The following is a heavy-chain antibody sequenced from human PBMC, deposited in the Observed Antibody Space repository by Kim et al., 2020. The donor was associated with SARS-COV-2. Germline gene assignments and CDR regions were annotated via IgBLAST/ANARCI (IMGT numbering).Heavy chain of an antibody. CDR2: IYYSGST. V-gene: IGHV4-59*08. CDR1: GGSISSYY. J-gene: IGHJ3*02. Sequence: SETLSLTCTVSGGSISSYYWSWIRQPPGKGLEWIGYIYYSGSTNYNPSLKSRVTISVDTSKNQFSLKLSSVTAADTAVYYCTRIRRSTIFGVVITGAFDIWGQGTMVTVSS. D-gene: IGHD3-3*01. CDR3: TRIRRSTIFGVVITGAFDI.